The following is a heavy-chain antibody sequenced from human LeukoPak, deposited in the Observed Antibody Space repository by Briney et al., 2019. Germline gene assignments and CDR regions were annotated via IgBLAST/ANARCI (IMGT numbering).Heavy chain of an antibody. CDR3: AANLDSSGYRPPDY. CDR1: GGTFSSYA. J-gene: IGHJ4*02. V-gene: IGHV1-69*05. Sequence: SVKVSCKASGGTFSSYAISWVRQAPGQGLEWMGGIIPIFGTANYAQKFQERVTITRDMSTSTAYMELSSLRSEDTAVYYCAANLDSSGYRPPDYWGQGTLVTVSS. CDR2: IIPIFGTA. D-gene: IGHD3-22*01.